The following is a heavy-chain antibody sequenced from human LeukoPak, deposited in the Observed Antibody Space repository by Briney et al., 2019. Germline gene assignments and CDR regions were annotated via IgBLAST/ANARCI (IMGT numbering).Heavy chain of an antibody. Sequence: SQTLSLTCAISGDSVSSNSAAWNWIRQSPSRGLEWLGRTYYKSKWYTDYAPSLKSRITINPDTSKNQFSLQLDSVTPEDTAVYYCARTHLMVRGEYNFDYWGLGTPVTISS. D-gene: IGHD3-10*01. CDR1: GDSVSSNSAA. CDR2: TYYKSKWYT. V-gene: IGHV6-1*01. CDR3: ARTHLMVRGEYNFDY. J-gene: IGHJ4*02.